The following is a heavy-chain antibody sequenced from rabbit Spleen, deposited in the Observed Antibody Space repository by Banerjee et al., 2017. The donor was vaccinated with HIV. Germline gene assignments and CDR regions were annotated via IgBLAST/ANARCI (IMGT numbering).Heavy chain of an antibody. D-gene: IGHD5-1*01. V-gene: IGHV1S40*01. CDR3: ARAGEGGDGYLTL. CDR1: GFSFSSSYY. Sequence: QSLEESGGDLVKPEGSLTLTCTASGFSFSSSYYMCWVRQAPGKGLEYIACIYADSSGSTVYASWAKGRFTISKTSSTTVTLQMTSLPVADTATYFCARAGEGGDGYLTLWGQGTLVTVS. J-gene: IGHJ4*01. CDR2: IYADSSGST.